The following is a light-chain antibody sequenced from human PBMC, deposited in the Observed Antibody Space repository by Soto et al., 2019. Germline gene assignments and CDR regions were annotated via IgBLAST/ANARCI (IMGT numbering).Light chain of an antibody. CDR1: QGISSY. CDR3: QQLNSYAG. J-gene: IGKJ3*01. CDR2: AAS. Sequence: DIQLTQSPSFLSASVGDRVTITCRASQGISSYLAWYQQKPGKAPKLLIYAASTLQSGVPSRFSGSGSGTEFTLTISSLQPEDFATYYCQQLNSYAGFGPGTKVDIK. V-gene: IGKV1-9*01.